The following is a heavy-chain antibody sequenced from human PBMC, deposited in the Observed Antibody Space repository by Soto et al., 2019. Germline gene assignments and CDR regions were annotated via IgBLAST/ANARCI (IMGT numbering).Heavy chain of an antibody. V-gene: IGHV3-30-3*01. Sequence: PGGSLRLSCAASGFTFSSYAMHWVRQAPGKRLEWVAVISYDGSNKYYADSVKGRFTISRDNSKNTLYLQMNSLRAEDTAVYYCAREEDSSPYYYYYYXMDVWGQGTTVTVSS. J-gene: IGHJ6*02. D-gene: IGHD6-13*01. CDR2: ISYDGSNK. CDR3: AREEDSSPYYYYYYXMDV. CDR1: GFTFSSYA.